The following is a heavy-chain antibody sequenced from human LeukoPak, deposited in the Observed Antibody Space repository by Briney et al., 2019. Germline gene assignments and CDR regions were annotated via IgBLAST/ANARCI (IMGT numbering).Heavy chain of an antibody. CDR3: ARDKDYYGSGVWFDP. Sequence: SVKVSCKASGYTFTGYYMHWVRQAPGQGLEWMGRIIPILGIANYAQKFQGRVTITADKSTSTAYMELSSLRSEDTAVYYCARDKDYYGSGVWFDPWGQGTLVTVSS. V-gene: IGHV1-69*04. CDR2: IIPILGIA. D-gene: IGHD3-10*01. CDR1: GYTFTGYY. J-gene: IGHJ5*02.